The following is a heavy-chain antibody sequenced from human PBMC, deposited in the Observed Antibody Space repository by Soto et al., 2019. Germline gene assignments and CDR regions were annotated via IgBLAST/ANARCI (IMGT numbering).Heavy chain of an antibody. D-gene: IGHD6-6*01. CDR1: GFTFTDYY. V-gene: IGHV3-11*01. J-gene: IGHJ4*02. CDR3: AHSKYSRSSFDY. CDR2: ISTSGSTI. Sequence: AGGSLRLSCATSGFTFTDYYMTWIRQAPGKGLEWLSYISTSGSTIFYADSVKGRFTITKDTSKNQVVLTVTNMDPVDTATYYCAHSKYSRSSFDYWGQGTLVTVSS.